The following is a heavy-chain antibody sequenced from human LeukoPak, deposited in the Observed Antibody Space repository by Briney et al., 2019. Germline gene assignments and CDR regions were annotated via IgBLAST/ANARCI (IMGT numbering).Heavy chain of an antibody. CDR1: EYSFTSYR. D-gene: IGHD3-10*01. Sequence: GESLKISCKGSEYSFTSYRIGGVRQMPGKGLERMGIIYPSAADTRYSPSLQGRVTITADTSTSTAYLQWSSLKAADTAMYYCARTVLQGVITSSFDFWGQGTLVTVSS. CDR2: IYPSAADT. J-gene: IGHJ4*02. V-gene: IGHV5-51*01. CDR3: ARTVLQGVITSSFDF.